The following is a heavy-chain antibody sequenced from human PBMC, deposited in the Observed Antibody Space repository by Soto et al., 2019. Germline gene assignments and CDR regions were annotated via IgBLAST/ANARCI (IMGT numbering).Heavy chain of an antibody. J-gene: IGHJ3*02. CDR2: ISAYNGNT. V-gene: IGHV1-18*01. CDR1: GYTFTSYG. CDR3: ARVRKKYYYDSSGYYRRGNDAFDI. D-gene: IGHD3-22*01. Sequence: ASLKVSCKSSGYTFTSYGISWVRQAPGQGLEWMGWISAYNGNTNYAQKLQGRVTMTTDTSTSTAYMELRSLRSDDTAVYYCARVRKKYYYDSSGYYRRGNDAFDIWGQGTMVTVSS.